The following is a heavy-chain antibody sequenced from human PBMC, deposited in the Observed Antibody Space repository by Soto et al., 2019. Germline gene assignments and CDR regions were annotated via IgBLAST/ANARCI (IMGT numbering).Heavy chain of an antibody. CDR2: IWYDGSNK. CDR3: ARFGVVPARYYFDY. V-gene: IGHV3-33*01. Sequence: QVQLVESGGGVVQPGRSLRLSCAASGFTFSSYGMHWVRQAPGKGREWVAVIWYDGSNKYYADSVKGRFTISRDNSKNTLYLQMNSLRAEDTAVYYCARFGVVPARYYFDYWGQGTLVTVSS. D-gene: IGHD2-2*01. J-gene: IGHJ4*02. CDR1: GFTFSSYG.